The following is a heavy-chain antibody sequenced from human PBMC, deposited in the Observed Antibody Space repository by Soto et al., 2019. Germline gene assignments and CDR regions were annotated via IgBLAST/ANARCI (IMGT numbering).Heavy chain of an antibody. Sequence: EVQLVESGGGLVQPGGSLRLSCAASGFTFSSCGMNWVRQAPGKGLEWVSYISSSSSTIYYEDSVKGRFTISRDKAKNSLYLQMNSVRAEDTAVYYCPSEPQTGGGWYFDLWGRGTLVTVSS. CDR1: GFTFSSCG. CDR2: ISSSSSTI. D-gene: IGHD3-10*01. V-gene: IGHV3-48*01. J-gene: IGHJ2*01. CDR3: PSEPQTGGGWYFDL.